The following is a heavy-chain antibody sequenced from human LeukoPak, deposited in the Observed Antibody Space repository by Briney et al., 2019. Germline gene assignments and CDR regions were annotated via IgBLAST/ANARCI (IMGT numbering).Heavy chain of an antibody. Sequence: GESLKISCKGSGYSFTSYWISWVRQMPGKGLEWMGRIDPSDSYTNYSPSFQGHVTISADKSTSTAYLQWSSLKASDTAMYYCARPGYYYDSSGYRDNWFDPWGQGTLVTVSS. CDR3: ARPGYYYDSSGYRDNWFDP. V-gene: IGHV5-10-1*01. CDR1: GYSFTSYW. CDR2: IDPSDSYT. J-gene: IGHJ5*02. D-gene: IGHD3-22*01.